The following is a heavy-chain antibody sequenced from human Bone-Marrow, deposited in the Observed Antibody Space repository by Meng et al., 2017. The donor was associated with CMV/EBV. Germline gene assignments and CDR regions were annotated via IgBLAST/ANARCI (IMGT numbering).Heavy chain of an antibody. V-gene: IGHV3-30*03. CDR3: ARDRGGSYYWATSDYYYYGMDV. Sequence: GESLKISCAASGFTFSSYSMNWVRQAPGKGLEWVAVISYDGSNKYYADSVKGRFTISRDNSKNTLYLQTNSLRAEDTAVYYCARDRGGSYYWATSDYYYYGMDVWGQGTTVTVSS. CDR1: GFTFSSYS. CDR2: ISYDGSNK. J-gene: IGHJ6*02. D-gene: IGHD1-26*01.